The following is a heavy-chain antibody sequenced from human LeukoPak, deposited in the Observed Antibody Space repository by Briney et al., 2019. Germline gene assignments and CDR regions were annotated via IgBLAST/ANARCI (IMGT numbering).Heavy chain of an antibody. CDR2: IYYSGST. Sequence: SETLSLTCAVSGDSISSNYWWSWIRQSPEKGLEWIGYIYYSGSTHQNPSLQSRLTMSVDTSKNQFSLKLSSVTAVDTAVYYCARKGSGWYAFDIWGQGPAVTVSS. V-gene: IGHV4-28*01. J-gene: IGHJ3*02. D-gene: IGHD6-19*01. CDR3: ARKGSGWYAFDI. CDR1: GDSISSNYW.